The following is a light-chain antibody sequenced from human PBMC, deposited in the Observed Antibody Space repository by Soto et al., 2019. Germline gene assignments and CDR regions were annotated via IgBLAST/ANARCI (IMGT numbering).Light chain of an antibody. J-gene: IGKJ1*01. CDR3: QKYRNSPRT. CDR2: GAS. CDR1: QSVSSN. V-gene: IGKV3-15*01. Sequence: EIVMTQSPATLSVSPGERATLSCRASQSVSSNLAWYQQKPGQAPRLLIYGASTRATGIPARFSGSGSGTEFTITIRSLQSEDVEYYYCQKYRNSPRTFGQGTKVEIK.